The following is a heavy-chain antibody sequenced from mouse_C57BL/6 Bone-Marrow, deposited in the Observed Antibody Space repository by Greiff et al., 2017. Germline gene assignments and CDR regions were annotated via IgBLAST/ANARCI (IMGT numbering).Heavy chain of an antibody. J-gene: IGHJ4*01. CDR2: IWSGGST. CDR1: GFSLTSYG. Sequence: VQLVESGPGLVQPSQSLSITCTVSGFSLTSYGVHWVRQSPGKGLEWLGVIWSGGSTDYNAAFISKLSISKDNSKSKVFFKMNSLQADDTAIYYCARNYDYDTRYYAMDYWGQGTSVTVSS. V-gene: IGHV2-2*01. CDR3: ARNYDYDTRYYAMDY. D-gene: IGHD2-4*01.